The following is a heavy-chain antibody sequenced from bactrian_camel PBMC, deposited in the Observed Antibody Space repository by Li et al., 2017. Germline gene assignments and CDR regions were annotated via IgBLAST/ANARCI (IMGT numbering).Heavy chain of an antibody. D-gene: IGHD2*01. CDR2: TTNYRRYYDS. CDR1: GFAFSTTD. J-gene: IGHJ7*01. V-gene: IGHV3S40*01. Sequence: DVQLVESGGGWVQPGGSLMLSCSASGFAFSTTDMSWVRQAPGKGLEWVATSATTNYRRYYDSYNAAFVKGRFTISRDNAKNMVYLQMNSLKPEDTAMYYCEARNYLPYCRGGYQLRYYSGMDYWGKGTQVTVS.